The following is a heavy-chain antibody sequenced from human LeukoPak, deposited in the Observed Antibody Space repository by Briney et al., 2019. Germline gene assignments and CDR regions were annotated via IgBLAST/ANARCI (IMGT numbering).Heavy chain of an antibody. CDR2: IFTAGTT. V-gene: IGHV3-66*01. Sequence: PGGSLRLSCAASGFNDSSYYMSWVRQRPGKRPEWVSVIFTAGTTYYADSVKGRFTISRDKSKNTLYLQMNSLSAEDTAVYYCARSPASLAPTYFDYWGQGTLVTVSS. CDR3: ARSPASLAPTYFDY. CDR1: GFNDSSYY. J-gene: IGHJ4*02.